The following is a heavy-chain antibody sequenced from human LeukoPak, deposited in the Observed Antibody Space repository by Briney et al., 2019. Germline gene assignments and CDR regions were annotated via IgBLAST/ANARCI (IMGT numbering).Heavy chain of an antibody. Sequence: GESLKISCKGSGYSFTSYWIGWVRQMPGKGLEWMGIIYPGDSDTRYSPSFQAQGTISAPKSLSTAYLQWSSLKASDTPMYYCARHPGFGVYYFDYWGQGTLVTVSS. D-gene: IGHD3-10*01. J-gene: IGHJ4*02. CDR2: IYPGDSDT. V-gene: IGHV5-51*01. CDR1: GYSFTSYW. CDR3: ARHPGFGVYYFDY.